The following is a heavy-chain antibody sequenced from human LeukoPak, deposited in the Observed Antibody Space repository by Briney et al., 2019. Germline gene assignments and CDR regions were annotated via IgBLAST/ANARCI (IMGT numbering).Heavy chain of an antibody. CDR1: GYTFTGYY. V-gene: IGHV1-2*02. J-gene: IGHJ4*02. Sequence: ASVKVSCKASGYTFTGYYMHWVRQAPGQGLEWMGWINPNSGGTNYAQKFQGRVTKTRDTSISTAYMELSRLRSDDTAVYYCARARHSYGSYYFDYWGQGTLVTVSS. CDR3: ARARHSYGSYYFDY. D-gene: IGHD5-18*01. CDR2: INPNSGGT.